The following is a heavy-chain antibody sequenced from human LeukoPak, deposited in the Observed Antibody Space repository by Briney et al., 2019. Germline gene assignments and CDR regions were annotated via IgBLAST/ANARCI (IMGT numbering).Heavy chain of an antibody. V-gene: IGHV1-2*06. CDR2: INPNSGGT. CDR3: TSTEGAARQADY. CDR1: GYTFTGYY. J-gene: IGHJ4*02. Sequence: ASVKVSCKASGYTFTGYYMHWVRQAPGQGLEWMGRINPNSGGTNYAQKFQGRVTMTRDTSISTAYMELSRLRSDDTAVYYCTSTEGAARQADYWGQGTLVTVSS. D-gene: IGHD6-6*01.